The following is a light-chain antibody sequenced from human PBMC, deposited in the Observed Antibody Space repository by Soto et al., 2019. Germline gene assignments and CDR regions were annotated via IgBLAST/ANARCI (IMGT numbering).Light chain of an antibody. Sequence: QSVLTQPPSASGTPGQRVIISCSGSRSNIGSNTVNWYQQLPGAAPKLLIYSSNQRPSGVPDRFSGSKSGTSASLAISGLQSEDEADYYCAAWDDSLNGVVFGGGTKLTVL. CDR2: SSN. CDR1: RSNIGSNT. CDR3: AAWDDSLNGVV. J-gene: IGLJ3*02. V-gene: IGLV1-44*01.